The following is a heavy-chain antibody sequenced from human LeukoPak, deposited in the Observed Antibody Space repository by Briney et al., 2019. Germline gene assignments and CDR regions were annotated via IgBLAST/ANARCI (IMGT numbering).Heavy chain of an antibody. Sequence: GGSLRLSCAASGFTFSSYAMSWVRQAPGKGLEWVSSISSSSSYIYYADSVKGRFTISRDNAKNSLYLQMNSLRAEDTAVYYCARVFGGSGTNWGQGTLVTVSS. CDR3: ARVFGGSGTN. V-gene: IGHV3-21*01. CDR1: GFTFSSYA. CDR2: ISSSSSYI. D-gene: IGHD2-15*01. J-gene: IGHJ4*02.